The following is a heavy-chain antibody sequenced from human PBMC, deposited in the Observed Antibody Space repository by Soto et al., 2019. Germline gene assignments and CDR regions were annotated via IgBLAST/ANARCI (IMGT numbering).Heavy chain of an antibody. Sequence: ASVKVSCKASGYTFTGYYMHWVRQAPGQGLEWMGWINPNSGGTNYAQKFQGWVTMTRDTSISTAYMELSRLRSDDTAVYYCARDRGYSGYEGIDYWGQGTLVTVSS. CDR2: INPNSGGT. CDR1: GYTFTGYY. D-gene: IGHD5-12*01. V-gene: IGHV1-2*04. J-gene: IGHJ4*02. CDR3: ARDRGYSGYEGIDY.